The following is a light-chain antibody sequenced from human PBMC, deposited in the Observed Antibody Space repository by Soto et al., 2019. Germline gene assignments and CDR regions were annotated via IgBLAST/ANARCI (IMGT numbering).Light chain of an antibody. V-gene: IGKV3-20*01. J-gene: IGKJ5*01. CDR2: VAS. CDR1: QSGYSSY. CDR3: QQYGSSIT. Sequence: EIVLTQSPGTLSLSPGERATLSCRASQSGYSSYVAWYQHKPGQAPRLLIYVASSRATGIPDRFSGSGSGTDFTLTISGLEPEDFAVYYCQQYGSSITFGQGTRLEIK.